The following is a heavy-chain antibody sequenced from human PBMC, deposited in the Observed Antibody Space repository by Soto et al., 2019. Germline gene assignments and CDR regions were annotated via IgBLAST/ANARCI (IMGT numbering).Heavy chain of an antibody. CDR2: IYASGAT. J-gene: IGHJ4*02. CDR1: GGSISTYY. D-gene: IGHD3-10*01. CDR3: ARSHSFDGSIYHYYFDF. Sequence: DTLSITCTVSGGSISTYYWSWIRQPPGGTLEWIGYIYASGATTYNPSLESRVTMSVDMPNNEFSLELTSLTAADTAVYYCARSHSFDGSIYHYYFDFWGQGTLVTVSS. V-gene: IGHV4-59*01.